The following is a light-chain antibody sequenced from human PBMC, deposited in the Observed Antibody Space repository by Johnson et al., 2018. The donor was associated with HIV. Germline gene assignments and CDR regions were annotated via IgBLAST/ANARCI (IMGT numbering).Light chain of an antibody. Sequence: QSVLSQPPSVSAAPGQKVTISCSGSSSNIGNNYVSWYQQLPGTAPKLLIYENNKRPSGIPDRFSGSKSGTSATLGITGLQTGDEADYYCGTWDNSLIATDVFGTGTKVTVL. CDR3: GTWDNSLIATDV. J-gene: IGLJ1*01. CDR1: SSNIGNNY. V-gene: IGLV1-51*02. CDR2: ENN.